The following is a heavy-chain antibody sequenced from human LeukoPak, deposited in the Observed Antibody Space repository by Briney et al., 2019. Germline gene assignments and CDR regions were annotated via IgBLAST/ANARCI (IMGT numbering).Heavy chain of an antibody. CDR1: GFTFSSYG. Sequence: GGSLRLSCAASGFTFSSYGMHWVRQAPGKGLEWVAFIRYDGSNKYYADSVKGRFTISRDNSKNTLYLQMDSLRAEDTAVYYCAKERGSGLYDAFDIWGQGTMVTVSS. CDR3: AKERGSGLYDAFDI. D-gene: IGHD6-19*01. V-gene: IGHV3-30*02. CDR2: IRYDGSNK. J-gene: IGHJ3*02.